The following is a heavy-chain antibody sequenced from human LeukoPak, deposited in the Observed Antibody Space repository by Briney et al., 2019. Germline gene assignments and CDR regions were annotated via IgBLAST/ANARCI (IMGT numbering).Heavy chain of an antibody. CDR3: ARRLRRNYFDY. J-gene: IGHJ4*02. CDR1: GFTFSSYE. V-gene: IGHV3-48*03. Sequence: GGSLRLSCAASGFTFSSYEMNRVRQAPGKGLEWVSYISSSGSTIYYADSVKGRFTISGDNAKNSLYLQMNSLRAGDTAVYYCARRLRRNYFDYWGQGTLVTVSS. D-gene: IGHD4-17*01. CDR2: ISSSGSTI.